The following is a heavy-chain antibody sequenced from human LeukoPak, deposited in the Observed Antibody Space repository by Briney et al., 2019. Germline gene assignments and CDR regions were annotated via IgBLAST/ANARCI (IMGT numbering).Heavy chain of an antibody. CDR3: AKDFDFWSAYYRGDDC. Sequence: GGSLRLSCAASRFTFSSYAMSWVRQAPGKGLEWVSAISGTGDSTYYADSVKGRFTISRDNSKSTLYLQMNSLRAEDTAIYYCAKDFDFWSAYYRGDDCWGQGTLVTVSS. CDR1: RFTFSSYA. D-gene: IGHD3-3*01. V-gene: IGHV3-23*01. CDR2: ISGTGDST. J-gene: IGHJ4*02.